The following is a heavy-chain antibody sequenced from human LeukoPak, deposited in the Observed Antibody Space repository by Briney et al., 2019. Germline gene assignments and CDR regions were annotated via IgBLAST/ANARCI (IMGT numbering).Heavy chain of an antibody. CDR2: IYYSGST. V-gene: IGHV4-39*07. CDR1: GGSISGTSYY. J-gene: IGHJ5*02. CDR3: ARVQSRLSWFDP. Sequence: KSSETLSLTCTVSGGSISGTSYYWGWIRQPPGKGLERIGSIYYSGSTYYNPSLKSRVTISVDTSKNQFSLKLSSVTAADTAVYYCARVQSRLSWFDPWGQGTLVTVSS.